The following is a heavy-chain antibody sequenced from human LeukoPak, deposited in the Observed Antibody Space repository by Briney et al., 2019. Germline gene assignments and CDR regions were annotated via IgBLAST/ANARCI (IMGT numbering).Heavy chain of an antibody. CDR3: ARPSGYSEYDYGY. Sequence: SETLSLTCTVSGGSISSSSYYWGWIRQPPGKGLEWIGSIYYSGITYYNPSLKSRVTISVDTSKNQFSLKLSSVTAADTAVYYGARPSGYSEYDYGYWGQGTVVTVSS. CDR1: GGSISSSSYY. J-gene: IGHJ4*02. D-gene: IGHD5-12*01. V-gene: IGHV4-39*01. CDR2: IYYSGIT.